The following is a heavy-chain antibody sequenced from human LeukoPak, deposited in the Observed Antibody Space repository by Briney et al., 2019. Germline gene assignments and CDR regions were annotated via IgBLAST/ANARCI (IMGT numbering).Heavy chain of an antibody. CDR2: INHSGSS. CDR1: GGSFRGYY. Sequence: PSETLSLTCAVYGGSFRGYYWNWIRQPPGKGLEWIGEINHSGSSNYNPSLKSRVTISLDTSKNQFSLKLSSVTAADTAVYYRARDSGGYYDSSGYYQIWGQGTLVTVSS. D-gene: IGHD3-22*01. V-gene: IGHV4-34*01. CDR3: ARDSGGYYDSSGYYQI. J-gene: IGHJ4*02.